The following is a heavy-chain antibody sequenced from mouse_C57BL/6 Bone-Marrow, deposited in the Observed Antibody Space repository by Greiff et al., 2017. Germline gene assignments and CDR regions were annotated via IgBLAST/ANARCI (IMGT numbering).Heavy chain of an antibody. CDR3: VRPTAQATGYAMDY. D-gene: IGHD3-2*02. J-gene: IGHJ4*01. CDR1: GFTFNTYA. Sequence: DVKLQESGGGLVQPKGSLKLSCAASGFTFNTYAMHWVRQAPGKGLEWVARIRSKSSNYATYYADSVKDRFTISRDDSQSMLYLQMNNLKTEDTAMYYCVRPTAQATGYAMDYWGQGTSVTVSS. CDR2: IRSKSSNYAT. V-gene: IGHV10-3*01.